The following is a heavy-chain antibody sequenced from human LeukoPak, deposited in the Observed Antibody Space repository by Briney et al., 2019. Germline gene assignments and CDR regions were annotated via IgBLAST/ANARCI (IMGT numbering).Heavy chain of an antibody. CDR2: IKSQTDGGTI. CDR3: TTGSLVDP. V-gene: IGHV3-15*01. D-gene: IGHD2-8*02. Sequence: WIRQPPGKGVEWVGRIKSQTDGGTIDYGAPVKGRFFISRDDSKNTLYLQMNSLKIEDTAVYYCTTGSLVDPWGQGTLVTVSS. J-gene: IGHJ5*02.